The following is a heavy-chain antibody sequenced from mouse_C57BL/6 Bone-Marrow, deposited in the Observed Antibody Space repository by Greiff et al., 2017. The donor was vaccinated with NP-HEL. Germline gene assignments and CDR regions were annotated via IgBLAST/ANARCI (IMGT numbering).Heavy chain of an antibody. CDR1: GYTFTSYG. D-gene: IGHD2-14*01. CDR2: IYPRSGNT. CDR3: ARVRVAY. V-gene: IGHV1-81*01. Sequence: QVQLQQSGAELARPGASVKLSCKASGYTFTSYGISWVKQRTGQGLEWIGEIYPRSGNTYYNEKFKGKATLTADKSSSTAYMELRSLTSEDSAVYFCARVRVAYWGQGTLVTVSA. J-gene: IGHJ3*01.